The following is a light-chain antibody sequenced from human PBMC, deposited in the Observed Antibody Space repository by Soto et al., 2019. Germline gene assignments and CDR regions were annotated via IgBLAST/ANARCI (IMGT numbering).Light chain of an antibody. J-gene: IGKJ1*01. CDR2: SAS. V-gene: IGKV1-39*01. Sequence: DIQMTQSPSSLSASVGDRVTITCRASQTISGYLNWYQQKPGKAPDLLIYSASSLQSGVPSRFSGSGSATDFTLTISSLQPDDFASYYCQQSYTTPRTFGQGTMVEIQ. CDR3: QQSYTTPRT. CDR1: QTISGY.